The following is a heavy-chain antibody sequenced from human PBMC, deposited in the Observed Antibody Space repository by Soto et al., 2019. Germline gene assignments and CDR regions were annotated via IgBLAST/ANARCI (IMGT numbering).Heavy chain of an antibody. CDR1: GFSFSIYG. CDR3: AKQGAVSGDFDH. Sequence: QVQLLESGGGEVQPGRSLRLSCAASGFSFSIYGMHWVRQAPGKGLEWVAVISNDGSNKYYADSVKGRFTFSRDNSKNTLYLQMYSLRADDTAIYYCAKQGAVSGDFDHWGQGTLVTVSS. D-gene: IGHD6-19*01. CDR2: ISNDGSNK. J-gene: IGHJ4*02. V-gene: IGHV3-30*18.